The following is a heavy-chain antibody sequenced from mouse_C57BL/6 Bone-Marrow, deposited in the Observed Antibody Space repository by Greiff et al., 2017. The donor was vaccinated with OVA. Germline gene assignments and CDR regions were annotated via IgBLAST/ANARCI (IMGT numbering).Heavy chain of an antibody. Sequence: EVKLQESGPGLVKPSQSLSLTCSVTGYSITSGYYWNWIRQFPGNKLEWMGYISYDGSNNYNPSLKNRISITRDTSKNKFFLKLNSVTTEDTATYYCARGEDYAMDYWGQGTSVTVSS. V-gene: IGHV3-6*01. CDR2: ISYDGSN. CDR1: GYSITSGYY. CDR3: ARGEDYAMDY. J-gene: IGHJ4*01.